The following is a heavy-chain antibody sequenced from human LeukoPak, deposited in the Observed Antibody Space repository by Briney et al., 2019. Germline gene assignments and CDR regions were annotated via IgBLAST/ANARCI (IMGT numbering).Heavy chain of an antibody. J-gene: IGHJ3*02. D-gene: IGHD1-26*01. CDR1: GFTFSNHD. Sequence: GGSLRLSCVASGFTFSNHDMTWVRQAPGKGLEWVANIKQDGSDKHYVDSLKGRFTISSDNPRNSLYLPMNSLRAEHTAVYYCASESVVSGMIDDARDIWGQETMVIVSS. CDR2: IKQDGSDK. V-gene: IGHV3-7*01. CDR3: ASESVVSGMIDDARDI.